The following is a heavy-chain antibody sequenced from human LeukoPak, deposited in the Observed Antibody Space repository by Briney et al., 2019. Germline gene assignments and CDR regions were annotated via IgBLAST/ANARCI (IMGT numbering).Heavy chain of an antibody. CDR1: GGSISSYY. V-gene: IGHV4-59*01. D-gene: IGHD6-19*01. CDR3: ARTEAVAGTHIDY. CDR2: IYYSGST. Sequence: SETLSLTCTVSGGSISSYYWSWIRQPPGKGLEWIGYIYYSGSTNYNPSLKSRVTISVDTSKNQFSLKLSSVTAADTAVYYCARTEAVAGTHIDYWGQGTLVTVSS. J-gene: IGHJ4*02.